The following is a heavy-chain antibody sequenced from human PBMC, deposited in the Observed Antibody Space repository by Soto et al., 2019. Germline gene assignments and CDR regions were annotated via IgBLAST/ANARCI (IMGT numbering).Heavy chain of an antibody. V-gene: IGHV4-59*01. D-gene: IGHD6-13*01. CDR1: GGSISSNY. CDR2: VYNSGST. Sequence: SETLSLTCTVSGGSISSNYWTWIRQPPGKGLEWIGYVYNSGSTNYNPSLKSRVTISEDMSKSQFSLKVNSMTAADTAVYYCARYRREAVAGYTLDNWGQGILVTVSS. J-gene: IGHJ4*02. CDR3: ARYRREAVAGYTLDN.